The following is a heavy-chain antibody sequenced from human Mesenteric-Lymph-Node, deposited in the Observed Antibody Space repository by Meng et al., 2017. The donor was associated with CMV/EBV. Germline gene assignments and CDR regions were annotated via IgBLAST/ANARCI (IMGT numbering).Heavy chain of an antibody. Sequence: TLSLTCTVAGDSISSYYWSWIRQPTGKGLEWIGYIYYSGSTNNNPSLKSRVTMSVDTSKNQFSLRLSSVTAADTAVYYCASGFYFDYWGPGTLVTVSS. J-gene: IGHJ4*02. D-gene: IGHD6-25*01. V-gene: IGHV4-59*01. CDR3: ASGFYFDY. CDR2: IYYSGST. CDR1: GDSISSYY.